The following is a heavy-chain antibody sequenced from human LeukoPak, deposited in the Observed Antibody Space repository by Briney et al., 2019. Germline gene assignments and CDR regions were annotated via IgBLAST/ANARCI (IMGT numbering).Heavy chain of an antibody. J-gene: IGHJ3*02. CDR1: GYTFTTYD. D-gene: IGHD5-18*01. Sequence: ASVKVSCKASGYTFTTYDINWVRQVTGQGLEWMGWISGYNGNTNYAQKLQGRVTMTTDTSTSTAYMELRSLRSDDTAVYYCAREHVDTSFDIWGQGTMVTVSS. V-gene: IGHV1-18*01. CDR2: ISGYNGNT. CDR3: AREHVDTSFDI.